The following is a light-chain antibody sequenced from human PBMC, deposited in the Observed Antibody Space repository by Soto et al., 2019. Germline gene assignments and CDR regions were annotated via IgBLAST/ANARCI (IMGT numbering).Light chain of an antibody. J-gene: IGKJ1*01. CDR1: QGIIDY. CDR2: AAS. CDR3: XKYNSAPQT. V-gene: IGKV1-27*01. Sequence: DIQMTQSPSSLSASVGDRVTITCRASQGIIDYVAWYQHKPGKPPKLLIYAASTLQSGVPSRFSGSGSGTXXXXXXXXXXXXXVXTXXXXKYNSAPQTFGQGTKVEVK.